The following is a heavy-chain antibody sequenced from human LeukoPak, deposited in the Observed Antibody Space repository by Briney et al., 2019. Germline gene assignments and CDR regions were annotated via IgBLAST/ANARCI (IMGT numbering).Heavy chain of an antibody. CDR2: LYYSGGT. Sequence: SETLSLTCSVSGGSITGYYRSWIRQPPGQGLEWIGYLYYSGGTTYNPSLKSRVTISADTSQNQFSLKLNSVTAADTAVYYCARRSDFLSPVSDYSFDYWGQGALVTVSS. J-gene: IGHJ4*02. CDR1: GGSITGYY. V-gene: IGHV4-59*08. CDR3: ARRSDFLSPVSDYSFDY. D-gene: IGHD3-3*01.